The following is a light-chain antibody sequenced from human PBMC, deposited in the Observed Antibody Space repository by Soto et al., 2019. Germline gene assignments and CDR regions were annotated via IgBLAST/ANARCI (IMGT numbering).Light chain of an antibody. CDR3: CSYAGSSTYV. J-gene: IGLJ1*01. Sequence: QSALTQPASVSGSPGQSITISCTGTSSDVGSYNLVSWYQQHPGKAPKLMIYEGSKRPSGVSNRFSGSKSGNTASLTISGLQAEHEADYYCCSYAGSSTYVFGTGTKLTV. V-gene: IGLV2-23*01. CDR1: SSDVGSYNL. CDR2: EGS.